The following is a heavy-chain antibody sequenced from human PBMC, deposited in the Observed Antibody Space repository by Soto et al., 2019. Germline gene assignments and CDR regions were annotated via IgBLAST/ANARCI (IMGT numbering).Heavy chain of an antibody. V-gene: IGHV1-18*04. J-gene: IGHJ4*02. CDR1: WDTFTSYG. D-gene: IGHD3-16*02. CDR2: IIAYNGNT. Sequence: ASVKASCKASWDTFTSYGISWVRQSPEQGLEWMGFIIAYNGNTNYAQKLQGRVTMTTDTSTSTAYMELRSLRSDDPAVYYCARDLPSHDYAWGSYRYTGQQGGFDYWGQGTLVTVSS. CDR3: ARDLPSHDYAWGSYRYTGQQGGFDY.